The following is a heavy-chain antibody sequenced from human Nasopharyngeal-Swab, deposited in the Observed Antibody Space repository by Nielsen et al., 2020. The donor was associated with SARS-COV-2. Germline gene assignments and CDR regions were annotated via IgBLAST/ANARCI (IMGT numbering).Heavy chain of an antibody. V-gene: IGHV3-21*01. J-gene: IGHJ6*02. CDR3: ARDQYYDSSGYYYYGMDV. CDR1: GFTFNEYT. CDR2: ISSRGDYI. Sequence: GGSLRLSCAASGFTFNEYTMNWVRQAPGKGLEWVSAISSRGDYIYYAPSVKGRFTISRDNAKNSLYLQMNSLRAEDTAVYYCARDQYYDSSGYYYYGMDVWGQGTTVTVSS. D-gene: IGHD3-22*01.